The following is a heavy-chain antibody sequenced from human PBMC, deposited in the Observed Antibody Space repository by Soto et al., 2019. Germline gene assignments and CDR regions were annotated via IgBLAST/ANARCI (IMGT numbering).Heavy chain of an antibody. CDR1: GGSISSGDYY. Sequence: SETLSLTCTVSGGSISSGDYYWSWIRQPPGKGLEWIGKIYYSGITYYNPSLKSLVTISVDTSKNQFSLKLSSVTAADTAVYYCARELISYYDFWSGYPDAYYYGMDVWGKGTTVTVSS. D-gene: IGHD3-3*01. CDR2: IYYSGIT. CDR3: ARELISYYDFWSGYPDAYYYGMDV. V-gene: IGHV4-30-4*01. J-gene: IGHJ6*04.